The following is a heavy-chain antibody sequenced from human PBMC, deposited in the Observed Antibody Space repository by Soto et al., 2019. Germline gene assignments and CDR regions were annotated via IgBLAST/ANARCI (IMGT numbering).Heavy chain of an antibody. CDR1: GYDFTTNW. J-gene: IGHJ4*02. D-gene: IGHD3-22*01. Sequence: PGESLKISCRASGYDFTTNWFGWVRQVPGRGLEWVGIMYPGDSDTRVLPSLQGHVTLSADVTVSTAFLQWRSLKTSDSGMYFCARLPRDGNKTSCYYADHWGQGTSVTVSS. CDR3: ARLPRDGNKTSCYYADH. V-gene: IGHV5-51*01. CDR2: MYPGDSDT.